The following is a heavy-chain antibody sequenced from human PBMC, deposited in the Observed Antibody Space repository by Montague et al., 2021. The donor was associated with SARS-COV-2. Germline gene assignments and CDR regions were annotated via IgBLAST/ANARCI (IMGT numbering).Heavy chain of an antibody. V-gene: IGHV4-39*01. D-gene: IGHD3-3*01. J-gene: IGHJ6*03. CDR1: GGSVSSSNYY. Sequence: SETLSLTCTVSGGSVSSSNYYWGWIRQPPGKGLEWIGSIHSSGSTYYKPSLKSRVTISLDTSKNQSSLKLNSVTAADTAVYYCSRGDFGVVIIPYYYYYMDVWGKGTTVTVSS. CDR2: IHSSGST. CDR3: SRGDFGVVIIPYYYYYMDV.